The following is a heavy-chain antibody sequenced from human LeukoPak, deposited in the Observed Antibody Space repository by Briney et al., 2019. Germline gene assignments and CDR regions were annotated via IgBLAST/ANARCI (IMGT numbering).Heavy chain of an antibody. CDR2: INPDSAGT. Sequence: ASVKVSCKASGYTFTGYYMHWVRQAPGQGLEWMGWINPDSAGTSYAQRFQGRVAMTGDTSISTAYMELSRLRSDDTAVYYCAGQRGGHEALDIWGPGTMVTVSS. CDR1: GYTFTGYY. D-gene: IGHD6-25*01. CDR3: AGQRGGHEALDI. J-gene: IGHJ3*02. V-gene: IGHV1-2*02.